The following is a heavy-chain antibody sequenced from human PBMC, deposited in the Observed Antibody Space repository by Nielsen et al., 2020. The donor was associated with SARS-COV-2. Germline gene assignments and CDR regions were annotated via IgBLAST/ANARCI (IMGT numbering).Heavy chain of an antibody. CDR2: ISYDGRHD. CDR1: GFNFKAYA. D-gene: IGHD5-12*01. Sequence: GESLKISCTASGFNFKAYAMHWVRQAPGKGLEWVTVISYDGRHDYYADSVKGRFTISRDNAKNSLYLQMNSLRAEDTALYYCAKDIEWSGYDSKTFDYWGQGTLVTVSS. CDR3: AKDIEWSGYDSKTFDY. J-gene: IGHJ4*02. V-gene: IGHV3-30*04.